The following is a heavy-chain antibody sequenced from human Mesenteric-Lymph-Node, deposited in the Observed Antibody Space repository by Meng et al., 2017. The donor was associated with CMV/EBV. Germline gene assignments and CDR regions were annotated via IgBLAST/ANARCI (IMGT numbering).Heavy chain of an antibody. V-gene: IGHV4-31*03. Sequence: SDTLSLTCTVSGCSISSGGYYWSWLRQHPGKGLEWIGYIYYSGSTYYNPSLKSRVTISVDTSKNQFSLKLSSVTAADTAVYYCARNDNYYDSSGYYYYGMDVWGQGTTVTVSS. D-gene: IGHD3-22*01. CDR3: ARNDNYYDSSGYYYYGMDV. CDR1: GCSISSGGYY. CDR2: IYYSGST. J-gene: IGHJ6*02.